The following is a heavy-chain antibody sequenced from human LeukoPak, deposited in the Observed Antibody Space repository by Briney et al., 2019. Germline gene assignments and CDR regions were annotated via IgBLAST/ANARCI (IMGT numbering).Heavy chain of an antibody. D-gene: IGHD4-17*01. CDR3: ARDQTVPPGDAFDI. J-gene: IGHJ3*02. Sequence: GGSLRLSCAASGITVSSNYMSWVRQAPGKGLEWVSVIYSGGSTYYADSVKGRFTISRDNSKNTLYLQMNSLRAEDTAVYYCARDQTVPPGDAFDIWGQGTMVTVSS. CDR1: GITVSSNY. CDR2: IYSGGST. V-gene: IGHV3-53*01.